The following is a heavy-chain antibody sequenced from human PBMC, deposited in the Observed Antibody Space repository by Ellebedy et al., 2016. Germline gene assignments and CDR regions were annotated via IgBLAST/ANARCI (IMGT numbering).Heavy chain of an antibody. CDR3: TKVGNGWSSDY. CDR2: ISSTGNFL. V-gene: IGHV3-21*01. J-gene: IGHJ4*02. D-gene: IGHD6-19*01. CDR1: GFSLSTFT. Sequence: GGSLRLSXSASGFSLSTFTVQWVRQAPGKGLEWVSSISSTGNFLDYADSVKGRFTISKDIASNSLYLQMSSLRAEDTAVCYCTKVGNGWSSDYWGQGTLVTVSS.